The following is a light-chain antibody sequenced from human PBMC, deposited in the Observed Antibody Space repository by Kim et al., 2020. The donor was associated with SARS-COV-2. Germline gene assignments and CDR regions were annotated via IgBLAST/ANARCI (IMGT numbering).Light chain of an antibody. V-gene: IGLV7-46*01. CDR2: DTV. J-gene: IGLJ2*01. CDR3: LLSYSDSRV. CDR1: TGPVTLGHM. Sequence: PGRPVTRSCGSETGPVTLGHMPYWSQQKPARATRTLIYDTVNRHSWTPARFSGSLLGGKAALALSAAQPEDEADYYCLLSYSDSRVFGGGTQLTVL.